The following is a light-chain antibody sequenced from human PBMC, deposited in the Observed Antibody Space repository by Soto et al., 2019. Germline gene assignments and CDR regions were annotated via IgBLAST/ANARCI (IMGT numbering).Light chain of an antibody. Sequence: EIVLTQSPATLSLSPGERATLSCRASQSIRSYLAWFRQKPGQAPRLLIYDASNRATGIPARISGSGSGTDFTLTISSLEPEDFAVYYCQQRSNWPITFGQGTRREIK. J-gene: IGKJ5*01. V-gene: IGKV3-11*01. CDR2: DAS. CDR1: QSIRSY. CDR3: QQRSNWPIT.